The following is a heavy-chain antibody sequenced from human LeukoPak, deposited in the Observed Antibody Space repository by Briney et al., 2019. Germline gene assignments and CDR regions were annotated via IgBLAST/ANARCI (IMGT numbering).Heavy chain of an antibody. CDR3: ASWGYYDSSGCVAAFDI. Sequence: SETLSLTCTVSGGSISSYYWSWIRQPPGKGLEWIGYIYYSGSTNYNPSLKSRVTISVDTSKNQFSLKLSSVTAADTAVYYCASWGYYDSSGCVAAFDIWGQGTMVTVSS. J-gene: IGHJ3*02. V-gene: IGHV4-59*01. D-gene: IGHD3-22*01. CDR2: IYYSGST. CDR1: GGSISSYY.